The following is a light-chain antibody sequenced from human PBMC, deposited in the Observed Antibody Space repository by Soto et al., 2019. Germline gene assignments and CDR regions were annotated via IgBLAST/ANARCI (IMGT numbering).Light chain of an antibody. CDR3: SSYTSTSSYV. CDR2: EVT. CDR1: RDDIGAYDY. V-gene: IGLV2-14*01. J-gene: IGLJ1*01. Sequence: QSVLTQPASVSGSPGQSITISCAGTRDDIGAYDYVSWYQQHPGNAPKLLVYEVTNRPSGVSDRFSGSKSGNTASLTISGLQAEDEADYYCSSYTSTSSYVFGGGTKVTVL.